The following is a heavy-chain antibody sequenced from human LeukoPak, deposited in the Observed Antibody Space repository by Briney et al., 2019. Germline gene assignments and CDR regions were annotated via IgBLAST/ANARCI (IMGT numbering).Heavy chain of an antibody. CDR1: GGSISRYY. J-gene: IGHJ4*02. Sequence: SETLSLTCTVSGGSISRYYWSWIRQFPGKGLEWIGYIYYSGSTNYNPSLKSRVTISVDTSKNQFSLKLSSVTAADTAVYYCARRAGQGSSGYFYEYFDYWGQGTLVAVSS. CDR2: IYYSGST. D-gene: IGHD3-22*01. CDR3: ARRAGQGSSGYFYEYFDY. V-gene: IGHV4-59*08.